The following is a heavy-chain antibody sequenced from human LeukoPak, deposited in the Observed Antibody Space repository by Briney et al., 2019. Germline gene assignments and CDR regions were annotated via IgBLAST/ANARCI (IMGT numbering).Heavy chain of an antibody. V-gene: IGHV3-48*01. J-gene: IGHJ2*01. D-gene: IGHD4-17*01. CDR2: TSSSRRTK. Sequence: GGSLRLSCAASGFTFSSYSMNWVRQAPGKGLEWVSYTSSSRRTKYYADSVKGRFTISRDNAKNSLYLQMNSLGADDTAAYYCARRGGYGDSYWYFDLWGRGTLVTVSS. CDR3: ARRGGYGDSYWYFDL. CDR1: GFTFSSYS.